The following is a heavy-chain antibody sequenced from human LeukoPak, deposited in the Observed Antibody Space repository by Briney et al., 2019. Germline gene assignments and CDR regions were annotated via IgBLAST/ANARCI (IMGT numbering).Heavy chain of an antibody. CDR3: VRALLGTSDY. CDR1: GFTFSSSC. J-gene: IGHJ4*02. V-gene: IGHV3-74*01. CDR2: INPDGSTT. D-gene: IGHD7-27*01. Sequence: GGSLRLSCAASGFTFSSSCMHWVRQAPGKGLVWVSRINPDGSTTNYADSVKGRFTISRDNANNMLYLLMNSLRVDDTAVYYCVRALLGTSDYWGQGTLVTVSS.